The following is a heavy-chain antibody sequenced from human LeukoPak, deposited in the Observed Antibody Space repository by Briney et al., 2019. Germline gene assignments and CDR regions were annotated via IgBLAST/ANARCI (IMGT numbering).Heavy chain of an antibody. D-gene: IGHD6-19*01. CDR1: GYTFTCYY. J-gene: IGHJ4*02. CDR2: INPNSGGT. CDR3: ARSTVAGIVIHFDY. Sequence: ASVKVSCKASGYTFTCYYMHWVRQAPGQGLEWMGWINPNSGGTNYAQKFRGWVTMTRDTSISTAYMELSRLRSDDTAVYYCARSTVAGIVIHFDYWGQGTLVTVSS. V-gene: IGHV1-2*04.